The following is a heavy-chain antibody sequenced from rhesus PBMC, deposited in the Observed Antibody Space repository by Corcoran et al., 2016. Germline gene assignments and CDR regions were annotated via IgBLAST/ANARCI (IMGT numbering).Heavy chain of an antibody. CDR2: ISSASIYI. D-gene: IGHD5-42*01. Sequence: EVQLVESGGGLVQPGGSLRLSCAASGFTFRSYGMRWVRQAPGKGLEWVSSISSASIYIYYADSVKGRFTISRDNAKNSLSLQMNSLRAEDTAVYYCTRRGSGYGLDSWGQGVVVTVSS. V-gene: IGHV3S16*01. J-gene: IGHJ6*01. CDR3: TRRGSGYGLDS. CDR1: GFTFRSYG.